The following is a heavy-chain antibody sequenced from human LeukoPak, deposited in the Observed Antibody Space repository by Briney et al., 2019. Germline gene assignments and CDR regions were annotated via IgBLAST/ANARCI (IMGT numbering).Heavy chain of an antibody. D-gene: IGHD3-10*01. CDR2: ISSSSSYI. J-gene: IGHJ4*02. CDR3: ARSPPHSDYGSGSRFDY. CDR1: GFTFSTFT. Sequence: TGGSLRLSCVVSGFTFSTFTMNWVRQAPGKGLEWVSCISSSSSYIYYADSVKGRFTISRDNAKNTLYLQMNSLRAEDTAVYYCARSPPHSDYGSGSRFDYWGQGTLVTVSS. V-gene: IGHV3-21*04.